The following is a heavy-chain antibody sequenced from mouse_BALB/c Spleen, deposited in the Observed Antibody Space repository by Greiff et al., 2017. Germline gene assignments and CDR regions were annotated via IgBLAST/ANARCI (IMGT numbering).Heavy chain of an antibody. V-gene: IGHV1-69*02. CDR1: GYTFTSYW. CDR3: TRIYYDYYFDY. J-gene: IGHJ2*01. Sequence: QVQLQQPGAELVRPGASVKLSCKASGYTFTSYWINWVKQRPGQGLEWIGNIYPSDSYTNYNQKFKDKATFTVDKSSSTAYMQLSSPTSEDSAVYYCTRIYYDYYFDYWGQGTTLTVSS. D-gene: IGHD2-4*01. CDR2: IYPSDSYT.